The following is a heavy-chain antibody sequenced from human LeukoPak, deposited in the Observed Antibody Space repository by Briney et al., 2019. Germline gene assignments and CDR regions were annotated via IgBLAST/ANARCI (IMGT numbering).Heavy chain of an antibody. J-gene: IGHJ4*02. CDR1: GYTFTDHY. Sequence: ASVKVSCKASGYTFTDHYMHWVRQAPAPGLEWMEWINPNSGGTNFAQKFQGRVAMTRDTSISTAYMELGSLRSDDTAVYYCARARWQLIPYFDSWGQGTLVTVSS. CDR2: INPNSGGT. V-gene: IGHV1-2*02. CDR3: ARARWQLIPYFDS. D-gene: IGHD5-24*01.